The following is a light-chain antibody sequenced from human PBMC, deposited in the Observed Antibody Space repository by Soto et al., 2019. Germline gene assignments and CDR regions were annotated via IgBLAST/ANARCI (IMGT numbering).Light chain of an antibody. Sequence: QLVLTQSPSASASLGASVKLTCTLSSGHSNYAIAWHQQQPEKGPRYLMKLNSDGSHSKGDGIPDRFSGSSSGAERYLSISSLQSEDEADYYCQTWGTGLWVFGGGTKGTVL. J-gene: IGLJ3*02. CDR2: LNSDGSH. CDR3: QTWGTGLWV. V-gene: IGLV4-69*01. CDR1: SGHSNYA.